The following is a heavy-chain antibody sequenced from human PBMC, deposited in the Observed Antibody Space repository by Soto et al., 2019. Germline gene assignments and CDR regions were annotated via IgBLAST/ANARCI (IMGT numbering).Heavy chain of an antibody. Sequence: EVQLSESGGGLVQPGGSLRLSCAASGFTFSDYSMGWVRQAPGKGLEWVSAISGRDDSTNYTDSVRGRFTISRDNSKNTLYLQMSSLRAEDTAIYYCAKRAPSYAGEFDNWGQGTLVTVSS. CDR1: GFTFSDYS. D-gene: IGHD2-21*01. CDR3: AKRAPSYAGEFDN. J-gene: IGHJ4*02. V-gene: IGHV3-23*01. CDR2: ISGRDDST.